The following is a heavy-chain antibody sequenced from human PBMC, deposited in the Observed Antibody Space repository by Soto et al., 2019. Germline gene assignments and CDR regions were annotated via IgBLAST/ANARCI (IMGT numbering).Heavy chain of an antibody. Sequence: EESPTMSRKGPGYRFAGYWITLVRPPRVKGLEWMVRIDPSDSQTYYSPSFRGHVTISVTKSITTVFLQWSSLRASDTAMYYCARQIYDSDTGPNFQYYFDAWGQGTPVTVSS. CDR1: GYRFAGYW. J-gene: IGHJ4*02. D-gene: IGHD3-22*01. V-gene: IGHV5-10-1*01. CDR3: ARQIYDSDTGPNFQYYFDA. CDR2: IDPSDSQT.